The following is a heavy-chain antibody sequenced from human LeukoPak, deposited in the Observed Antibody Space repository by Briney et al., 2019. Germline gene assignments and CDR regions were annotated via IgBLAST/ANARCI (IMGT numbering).Heavy chain of an antibody. CDR2: FDPEDGET. CDR3: AINYGSGSYLNFDY. CDR1: RYTLTELS. J-gene: IGHJ4*02. Sequence: ASVKVSCKVSRYTLTELSMHWVRQAPGKGLEWMGGFDPEDGETIYAQKFQGRVTMTEDTSTDTAYMELSSLRSEDTAVYYCAINYGSGSYLNFDYWGQGTLVTVSS. V-gene: IGHV1-24*01. D-gene: IGHD3-10*01.